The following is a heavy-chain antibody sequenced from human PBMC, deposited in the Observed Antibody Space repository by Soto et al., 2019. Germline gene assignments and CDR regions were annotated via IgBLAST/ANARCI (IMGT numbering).Heavy chain of an antibody. CDR2: IYHSGST. CDR1: SGSISSSNW. CDR3: ARVLCSSTSCPGGFFDY. V-gene: IGHV4-4*02. D-gene: IGHD2-2*01. J-gene: IGHJ4*02. Sequence: QVQLQESGPGLVKPSGTLSLTCAVSSGSISSSNWWSWVRQPPGKGLEWIGEIYHSGSTNYNPSLKSRVTISVDKSKNQFSLNLSSVTAADTAVYYCARVLCSSTSCPGGFFDYWGQGTLVTVSS.